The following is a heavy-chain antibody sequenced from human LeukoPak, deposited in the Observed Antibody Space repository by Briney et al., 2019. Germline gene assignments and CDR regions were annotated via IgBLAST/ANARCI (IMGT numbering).Heavy chain of an antibody. V-gene: IGHV3-7*04. D-gene: IGHD2-2*01. J-gene: IGHJ4*02. Sequence: GGSLRLSCAASGFTFSTYWMSWVRQAPGTGLEWVASIKQDGSEKSYVDSVKGRFTISRDNAKNSLYLQMNSPRAEDTAVYYCARGGYQLLWYWGQGTLVTVSS. CDR1: GFTFSTYW. CDR3: ARGGYQLLWY. CDR2: IKQDGSEK.